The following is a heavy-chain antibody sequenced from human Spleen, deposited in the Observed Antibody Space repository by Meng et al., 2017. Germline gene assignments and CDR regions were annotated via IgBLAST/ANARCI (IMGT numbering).Heavy chain of an antibody. CDR1: GGSFSDYY. CDR2: INHSGTT. CDR3: ARGPTTMAHDFDY. V-gene: IGHV4-34*01. D-gene: IGHD4-11*01. Sequence: QLKHVVAGQLKPPDTRSFTCFFSGGSFSDYYWSWIRQPPGKGLEWIGEINHSGTTNYNPSLESRATISVDTSQNNLSLKLSSVTAADSAVYYCARGPTTMAHDFDYWGQGTLVTVSS. J-gene: IGHJ4*02.